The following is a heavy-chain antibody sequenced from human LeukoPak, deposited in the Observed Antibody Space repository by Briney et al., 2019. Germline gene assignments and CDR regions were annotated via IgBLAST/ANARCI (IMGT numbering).Heavy chain of an antibody. Sequence: GGSLRLSCAASGFTFRSYGMHWVRQAPGKGLEWVAVISYDGSNKYYADSVKGRFTISRDNSKNTLYLQMNSLRAEDTAVYYCAKDHYDSSGYYPRYYFDYWGQGTLVTVSS. D-gene: IGHD3-22*01. V-gene: IGHV3-30*18. CDR3: AKDHYDSSGYYPRYYFDY. CDR2: ISYDGSNK. CDR1: GFTFRSYG. J-gene: IGHJ4*02.